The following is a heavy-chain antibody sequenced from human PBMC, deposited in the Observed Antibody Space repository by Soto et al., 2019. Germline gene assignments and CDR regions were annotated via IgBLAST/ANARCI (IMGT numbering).Heavy chain of an antibody. CDR1: GGSVSSGSYY. D-gene: IGHD3-22*01. Sequence: SETLSLTCTVSGGSVSSGSYYWGWIRQPPGKGLEWIGYIFYSGSTNYNPSLKSRVTISVDTSKKQFSLRLTSVTAADTAVYYCARGNYYDSSGYYPPYFQHWGQGALVTVSS. CDR3: ARGNYYDSSGYYPPYFQH. CDR2: IFYSGST. J-gene: IGHJ1*01. V-gene: IGHV4-61*01.